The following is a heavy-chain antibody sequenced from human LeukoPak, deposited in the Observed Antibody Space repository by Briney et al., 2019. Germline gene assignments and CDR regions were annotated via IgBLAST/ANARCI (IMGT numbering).Heavy chain of an antibody. CDR1: GFTFSSYA. J-gene: IGHJ4*02. D-gene: IGHD7-27*01. CDR2: ISGGGGNT. Sequence: GGSLRLSCAASGFTFSSYAMSWVRQAPGKGLEWVSAISGGGGNTYYADSVKGRFTISRDNSRNTLYLQMNSLRAEDTAVYYCAKGVTDSSKLGGDYWGQGTLVTVSS. CDR3: AKGVTDSSKLGGDY. V-gene: IGHV3-23*01.